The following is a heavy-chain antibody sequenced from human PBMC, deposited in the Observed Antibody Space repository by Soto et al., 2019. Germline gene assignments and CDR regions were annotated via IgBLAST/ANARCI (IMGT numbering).Heavy chain of an antibody. CDR3: SSGDRTMWYWFDP. J-gene: IGHJ5*02. D-gene: IGHD3-10*02. V-gene: IGHV4-31*03. Sequence: QVHLQESGPRLVKPSQTLSLTCSVSGGSISTSGYYWGWIRQPPGAGLEWIGHIFYSGSTYYNPSLKSRVTISADTSKYQFSLKMTSVTAADTAVYYGSSGDRTMWYWFDPWGQGTLVTVSS. CDR2: IFYSGST. CDR1: GGSISTSGYY.